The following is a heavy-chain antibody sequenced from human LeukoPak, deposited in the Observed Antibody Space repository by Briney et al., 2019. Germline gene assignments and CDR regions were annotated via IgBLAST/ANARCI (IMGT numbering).Heavy chain of an antibody. CDR3: ARHGPDTAMVGDFDY. J-gene: IGHJ4*02. V-gene: IGHV4-59*08. Sequence: SETLSLTCTVSGGSISSYYWSWIRQPPGKGLEWIGYIYYSGSINYNPSLKSRVTISVDTSKNQFSLKLSSVTAADTAVYYCARHGPDTAMVGDFDYWGQGTLVTVSS. CDR2: IYYSGSI. CDR1: GGSISSYY. D-gene: IGHD5-18*01.